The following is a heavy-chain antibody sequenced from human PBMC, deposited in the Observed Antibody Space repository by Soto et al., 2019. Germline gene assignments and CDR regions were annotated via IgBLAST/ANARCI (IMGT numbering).Heavy chain of an antibody. CDR1: GGSISSSSYY. D-gene: IGHD4-17*01. CDR2: VYYGGST. Sequence: SETLSLTCTVSGGSISSSSYYWGWIRQPPGKGLEWIGNVYYGGSTYYNPSLKSRVTISVDTSKNQFSLKLGSVTAADTAVYYCARTLKIYGDYPYIDYWGQGTLVTV. V-gene: IGHV4-39*01. J-gene: IGHJ4*02. CDR3: ARTLKIYGDYPYIDY.